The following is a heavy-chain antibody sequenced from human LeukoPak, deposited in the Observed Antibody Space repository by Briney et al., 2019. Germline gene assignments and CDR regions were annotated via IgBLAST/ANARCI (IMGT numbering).Heavy chain of an antibody. CDR2: INPHSGGT. V-gene: IGHV1-2*02. Sequence: GASVKVSCKASGFTFTGYYIHWVRQAPGQGLEWMGYINPHSGGTNSPQKFQGRATMTTDTSISAAYMELSSLISDDTAMYYCVREGNELLSKNFDYWGQGTLVTVSS. CDR3: VREGNELLSKNFDY. J-gene: IGHJ4*02. CDR1: GFTFTGYY. D-gene: IGHD2-21*02.